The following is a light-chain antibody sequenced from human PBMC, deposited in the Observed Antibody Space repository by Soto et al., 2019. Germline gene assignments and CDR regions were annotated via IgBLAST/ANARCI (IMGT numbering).Light chain of an antibody. J-gene: IGKJ4*01. V-gene: IGKV3-11*01. CDR2: DAS. Sequence: VLTQSPATLSLSPGEGATLSCRASQSVNNYLAWYQQKPGQAPRLLIYDASTRATGIPARVSGSGSGTDFTLTISSLETEDFAVDYGQQRRLWPLTFGGGAKVEIK. CDR1: QSVNNY. CDR3: QQRRLWPLT.